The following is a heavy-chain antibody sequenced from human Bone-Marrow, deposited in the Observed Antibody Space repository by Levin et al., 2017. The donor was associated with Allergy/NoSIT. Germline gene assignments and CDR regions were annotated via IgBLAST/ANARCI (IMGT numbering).Heavy chain of an antibody. CDR2: INTNNGNT. CDR3: ARDRAITRFGVFDDYNWFDS. CDR1: GYSFSTYG. Sequence: PGESLKISCTTSGYSFSTYGVGWVRQAPGQGLEWMAWINTNNGNTNYAQKFQNRVTVTADSSTTTAYMELRSLTSGDTAVYYCARDRAITRFGVFDDYNWFDSWGQGTLVTVSS. V-gene: IGHV1-18*01. J-gene: IGHJ5*01. D-gene: IGHD3-3*01.